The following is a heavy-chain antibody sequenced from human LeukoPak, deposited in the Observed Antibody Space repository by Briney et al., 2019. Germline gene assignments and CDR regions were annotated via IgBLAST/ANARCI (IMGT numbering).Heavy chain of an antibody. CDR3: AKTAAVGVPIMYNWFDP. CDR1: GGSISNYY. CDR2: IYYNGNT. J-gene: IGHJ5*02. V-gene: IGHV4-59*01. D-gene: IGHD4-23*01. Sequence: NRSETLSLTCTVSGGSISNYYLSWIRQPPGKGLEWIGNIYYNGNTYYNPSLKSRVTISVDTSKNQFSLKLSSMTAADTAIYYCAKTAAVGVPIMYNWFDPWGQGTLVTVSS.